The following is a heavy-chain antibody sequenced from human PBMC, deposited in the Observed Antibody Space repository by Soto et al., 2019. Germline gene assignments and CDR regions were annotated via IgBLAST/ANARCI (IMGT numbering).Heavy chain of an antibody. V-gene: IGHV1-2*04. Sequence: ASVKVSCKASGYTFTGYYMHWVRQAPGQGLEWMGWINPNSGGTNYAQKFQGWVTMTRDTSISTAYMELSRLRSDDTAVYYCASRDSSGYYRLDYWGQGTLVTVSS. CDR1: GYTFTGYY. CDR2: INPNSGGT. D-gene: IGHD3-22*01. CDR3: ASRDSSGYYRLDY. J-gene: IGHJ4*02.